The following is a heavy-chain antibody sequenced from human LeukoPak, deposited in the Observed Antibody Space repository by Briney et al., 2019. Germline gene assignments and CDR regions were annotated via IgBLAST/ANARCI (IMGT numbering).Heavy chain of an antibody. CDR2: IYYSGSI. CDR1: GGSISSYY. Sequence: SETLSLTCTVSGGSISSYYWSWIRQPPGKGLEWIGYIYYSGSINYNPSLKSRVTISVDTSKNQFSLKLSSVTAADTAVYYCATTAVAGTSDYFDYWGQGTLVTVSS. V-gene: IGHV4-59*01. CDR3: ATTAVAGTSDYFDY. D-gene: IGHD6-19*01. J-gene: IGHJ4*02.